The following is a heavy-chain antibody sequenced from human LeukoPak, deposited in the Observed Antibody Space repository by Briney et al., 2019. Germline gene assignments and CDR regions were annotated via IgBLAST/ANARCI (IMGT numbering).Heavy chain of an antibody. CDR2: ISSSSSYI. CDR1: GFTFSSYS. J-gene: IGHJ4*02. D-gene: IGHD3-9*01. CDR3: ASLKYYDILTGYYGDY. V-gene: IGHV3-21*01. Sequence: GGSLRLSCVASGFTFSSYSMNWVRQAPGKGLEWVSSISSSSSYIYYADSVKGRFTISRDHAKNSLYLQMNSLRAEDTAVYYCASLKYYDILTGYYGDYWGQGTLVTVSS.